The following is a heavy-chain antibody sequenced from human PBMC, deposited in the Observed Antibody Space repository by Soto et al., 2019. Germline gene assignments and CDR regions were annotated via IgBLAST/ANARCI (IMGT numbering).Heavy chain of an antibody. J-gene: IGHJ3*02. D-gene: IGHD3-22*01. CDR2: INPNSGGT. CDR3: ARGRSYYYDSSGYTAAAFDI. Sequence: ASVKVSCKASGYTFTGYYMHWVRQAPGQGLEWVGWINPNSGGTNYAQKFQGWVTMTRDTSISTAYMELSRLRSDDTAVYYCARGRSYYYDSSGYTAAAFDIWGQGTMVTVPS. V-gene: IGHV1-2*04. CDR1: GYTFTGYY.